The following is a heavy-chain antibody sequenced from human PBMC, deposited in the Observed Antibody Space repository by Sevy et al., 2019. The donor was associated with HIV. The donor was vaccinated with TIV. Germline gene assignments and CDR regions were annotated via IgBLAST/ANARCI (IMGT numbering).Heavy chain of an antibody. CDR3: AKTLQKLPFHPHYFDY. J-gene: IGHJ4*02. CDR1: GFALRSYT. Sequence: GGSLRLSCGVSGFALRSYTMNWVRQAPGKGLEWDASISATGGSTYYADSVKGRFTISRDVSKSTLYLQMNSLTAEDTAMFYCAKTLQKLPFHPHYFDYWGQGTLVTVSS. V-gene: IGHV3-23*01. CDR2: ISATGGST. D-gene: IGHD2-21*02.